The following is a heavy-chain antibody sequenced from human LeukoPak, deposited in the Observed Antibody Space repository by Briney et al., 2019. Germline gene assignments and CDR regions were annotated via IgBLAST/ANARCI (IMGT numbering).Heavy chain of an antibody. CDR1: GGSISSYY. J-gene: IGHJ4*02. CDR3: AKGEGDY. D-gene: IGHD2-21*01. CDR2: IYDSGNT. Sequence: SETLSLTCTVSGGSISSYYWSWIRQPPGKGLEWIGYIYDSGNTNYNPSLKSRVTISVDTSKNQFSLKVRSVTAADTTVYYCAKGEGDYWGQGTLVTVSS. V-gene: IGHV4-59*01.